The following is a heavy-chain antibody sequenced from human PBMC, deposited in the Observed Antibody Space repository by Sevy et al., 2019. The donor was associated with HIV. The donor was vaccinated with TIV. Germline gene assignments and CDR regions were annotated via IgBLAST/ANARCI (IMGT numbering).Heavy chain of an antibody. D-gene: IGHD1-26*01. V-gene: IGHV3-30-3*02. CDR2: ISSDVIRK. CDR3: AKWGDRELRGHFDY. J-gene: IGHJ4*02. CDR1: GFNFSTYA. Sequence: GGSLRLSCSVSGFNFSTYAMHWVRQAPGKGLEWVAVISSDVIRKYYGASVRGRFAISRDNSNNTLSLQMNSLRAEDTAVYYCAKWGDRELRGHFDYWGQGTLVTVSS.